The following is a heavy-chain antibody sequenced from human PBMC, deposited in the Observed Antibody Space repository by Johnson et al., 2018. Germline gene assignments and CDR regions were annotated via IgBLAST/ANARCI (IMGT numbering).Heavy chain of an antibody. CDR1: GFTFSSYG. Sequence: QVQLVQSGGGVVQPGRSLRLSCAASGFTFSSYGMHWVRQAPGTGLEWVAVISYDGSNKYYADSLKGRFTISRDNSKNTLYLQMNSLKTEDTAVYYCARARCASSGWYCYYYYMDVWGKGTTVTVSS. CDR2: ISYDGSNK. J-gene: IGHJ6*03. V-gene: IGHV3-30*03. D-gene: IGHD6-19*01. CDR3: ARARCASSGWYCYYYYMDV.